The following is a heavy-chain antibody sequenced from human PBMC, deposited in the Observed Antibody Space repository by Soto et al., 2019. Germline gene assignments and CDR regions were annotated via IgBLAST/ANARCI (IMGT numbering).Heavy chain of an antibody. CDR1: GGSISSGGYY. Sequence: TLSLTCPVSGGSISSGGYYWSWIRQHPGKGLEWIGYIYYSGSTYYNPSLKSRVTISVDTSKNQFSLKLSSVTAADTAVYYCARTYYDILTGYPRAYFDYWGQGTLVTVSS. D-gene: IGHD3-9*01. CDR2: IYYSGST. CDR3: ARTYYDILTGYPRAYFDY. V-gene: IGHV4-31*03. J-gene: IGHJ4*02.